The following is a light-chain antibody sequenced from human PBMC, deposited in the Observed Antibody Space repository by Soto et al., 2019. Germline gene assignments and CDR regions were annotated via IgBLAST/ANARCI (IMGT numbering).Light chain of an antibody. J-gene: IGKJ1*01. CDR1: QSVSSN. Sequence: EIVLTQSPGTLALSPGERATLSCRASQSVSSNLAWNQQKPGQAPRLLIYGASTRATGIPARFSGSGSGTEFTLTISSLQSEDFAVYYCQQYNNWPPWTCGQGTKVDI. V-gene: IGKV3-15*01. CDR2: GAS. CDR3: QQYNNWPPWT.